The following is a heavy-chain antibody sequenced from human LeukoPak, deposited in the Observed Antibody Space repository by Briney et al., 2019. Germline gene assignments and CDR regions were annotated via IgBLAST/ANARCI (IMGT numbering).Heavy chain of an antibody. J-gene: IGHJ4*02. CDR2: VCHDGGT. V-gene: IGHV4-31*03. CDR1: GGSISSGGYC. CDR3: ARGGDSSGYYYREFDY. Sequence: SETLSLTCTVSGGSISSGGYCWSWIRHHPGKGLEWIGYVCHDGGTSYNPSLRSRLTLSVDKSKNQFSLKLSSVTAADTAVYYCARGGDSSGYYYREFDYWGQGTLVTVSS. D-gene: IGHD3-22*01.